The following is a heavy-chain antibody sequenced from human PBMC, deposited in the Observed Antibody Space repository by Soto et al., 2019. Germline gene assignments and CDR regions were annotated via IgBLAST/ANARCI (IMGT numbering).Heavy chain of an antibody. CDR3: AREMTAARGGS. V-gene: IGHV3-66*01. CDR1: GFTVRSSY. D-gene: IGHD2-21*02. CDR2: MYSGGTT. J-gene: IGHJ5*02. Sequence: EVQVVESGGGLVQPGGSLRLSCAASGFTVRSSYMSWVRQAPGKGLEWVSSMYSGGTTYYADSVRGRFSISRDNSKNTLFLQMNSVRAEDTAVYYCAREMTAARGGSWGQGALVIVS.